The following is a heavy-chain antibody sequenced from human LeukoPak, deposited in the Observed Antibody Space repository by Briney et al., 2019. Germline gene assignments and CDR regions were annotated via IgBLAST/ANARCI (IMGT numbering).Heavy chain of an antibody. CDR2: IKQDGSEK. V-gene: IGHV3-7*01. CDR3: ARDPYYDFWSGFLGDY. J-gene: IGHJ4*02. Sequence: GGSLRLSCAASGFTFSSYWMSWVRQAPGKGLEWVANIKQDGSEKYYVDSVKGRFTISRGNAKNSLYLQMNSLRAEDTAVYYCARDPYYDFWSGFLGDYWGQGTLVTVSS. CDR1: GFTFSSYW. D-gene: IGHD3-3*01.